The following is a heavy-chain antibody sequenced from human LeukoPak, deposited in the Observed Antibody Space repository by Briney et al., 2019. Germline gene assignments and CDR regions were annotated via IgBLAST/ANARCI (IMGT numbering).Heavy chain of an antibody. Sequence: GGSLRLSCAASGFTVSSNYMSWVRQAPGKGLEWVSAIYSGGSTYYADSVKGRFTISRDNSKNTLYLQMNSLRAEDTAVYYCARGELRDYFDYWGQGTLVTVSS. CDR3: ARGELRDYFDY. V-gene: IGHV3-66*01. D-gene: IGHD3-10*01. J-gene: IGHJ4*02. CDR2: IYSGGST. CDR1: GFTVSSNY.